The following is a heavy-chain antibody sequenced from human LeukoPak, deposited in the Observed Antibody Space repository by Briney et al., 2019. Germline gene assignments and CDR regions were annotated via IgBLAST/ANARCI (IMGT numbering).Heavy chain of an antibody. CDR2: ISSSSISI. D-gene: IGHD4-17*01. Sequence: GGSLRLSCAASGFTFSSYSMNWVRQAPGKGLEWVSSISSSSISIYYADSAKGRFIISRDNAKNSLYLQMNSLRAEDTAVYYCARDSPDYGDYLNWFDPCGQGTLVTVSS. V-gene: IGHV3-21*01. CDR3: ARDSPDYGDYLNWFDP. J-gene: IGHJ5*02. CDR1: GFTFSSYS.